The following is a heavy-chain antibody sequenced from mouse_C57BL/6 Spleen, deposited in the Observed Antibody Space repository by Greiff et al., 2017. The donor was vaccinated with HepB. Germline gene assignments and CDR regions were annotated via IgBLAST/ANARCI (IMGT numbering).Heavy chain of an antibody. Sequence: QVQLKQPGAELVRPGTSVKLSCKASGYTFTSYWMHWVKQRPGQGLEWIGVIDPSDSYTNYNQKFKGKATLTVDTSSSTAYMQLSSLTSEDSAVYYCARKGGLWGGLGYWGQGTTLTVSS. CDR2: IDPSDSYT. V-gene: IGHV1-59*01. CDR3: ARKGGLWGGLGY. CDR1: GYTFTSYW. D-gene: IGHD6-5*01. J-gene: IGHJ2*01.